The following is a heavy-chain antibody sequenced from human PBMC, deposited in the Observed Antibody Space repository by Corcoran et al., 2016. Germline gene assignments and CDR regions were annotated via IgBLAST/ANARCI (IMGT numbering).Heavy chain of an antibody. D-gene: IGHD3-22*01. V-gene: IGHV3-48*02. Sequence: EVQLVESGGGLVQPGGSLRLSCAASGFTFSSYSMNWVRQAPGKGLEWVSYISSSSSTIYYADSVKGRFTISRDNAKNSLYLQMNRLRDEDTAVYYCARERHDSSARFPGEYFQHWGQGTLVTVS. CDR1: GFTFSSYS. CDR3: ARERHDSSARFPGEYFQH. CDR2: ISSSSSTI. J-gene: IGHJ1*01.